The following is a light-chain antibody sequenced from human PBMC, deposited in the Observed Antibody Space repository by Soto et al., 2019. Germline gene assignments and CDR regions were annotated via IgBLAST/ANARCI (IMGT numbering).Light chain of an antibody. J-gene: IGKJ5*01. CDR1: QSVSSY. CDR3: QQYGTSEII. CDR2: DTS. V-gene: IGKV3-20*01. Sequence: EIVLTQSPATLSLSPGERATLSCRASQSVSSYLAWYQQKPGQAPRLLIYDTSSRASGIPDRFSGSESGTDFTLTISRLETEDFAVFYCQQYGTSEIIFGQGTRLEIK.